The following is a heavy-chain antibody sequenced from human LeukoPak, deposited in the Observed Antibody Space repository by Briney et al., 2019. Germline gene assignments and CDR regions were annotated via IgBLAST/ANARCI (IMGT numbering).Heavy chain of an antibody. Sequence: GGSLRLSCVASGFSFSTYSMDWVRQAPGKGLEWVSAIDSSGNTIYYADSVKGRFTISRDNAKNSLYLQMNSLRVEDTAVYYCARAMRRAAMGAFDIWGQGTMVTVSS. V-gene: IGHV3-21*01. CDR2: IDSSGNTI. CDR1: GFSFSTYS. D-gene: IGHD2-2*01. J-gene: IGHJ3*02. CDR3: ARAMRRAAMGAFDI.